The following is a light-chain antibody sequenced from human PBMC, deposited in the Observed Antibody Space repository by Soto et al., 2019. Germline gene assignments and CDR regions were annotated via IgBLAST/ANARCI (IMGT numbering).Light chain of an antibody. CDR2: QDT. CDR1: KLGEKY. J-gene: IGLJ2*01. Sequence: SYELTQPPSVSVSPGQTANITCSGDKLGEKYASWYQQRPGQSPVVVIYQDTKRPSGIPERFSGSNSGNTATLTISGTQAMDEADYYWQSWDSSTVVFGGGTKLTVL. CDR3: QSWDSSTVV. V-gene: IGLV3-1*01.